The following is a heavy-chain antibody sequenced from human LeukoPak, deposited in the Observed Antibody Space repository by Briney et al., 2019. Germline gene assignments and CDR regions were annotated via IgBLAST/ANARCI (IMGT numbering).Heavy chain of an antibody. Sequence: SQTLSPTCAVYGGSFSGYYWSWIRQPPGKGLEWIGEINHSGSTNYNPSLKCRFTISVDTSKHQFSLKLSSVTAADTAVYYCARAGFLEWLLFDYWGQGTLVTVSS. CDR2: INHSGST. J-gene: IGHJ4*02. CDR3: ARAGFLEWLLFDY. V-gene: IGHV4-34*01. D-gene: IGHD3-3*01. CDR1: GGSFSGYY.